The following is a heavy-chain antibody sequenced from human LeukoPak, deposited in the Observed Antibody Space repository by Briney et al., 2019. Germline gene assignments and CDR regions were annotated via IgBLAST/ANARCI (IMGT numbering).Heavy chain of an antibody. Sequence: SQTLSLACTVSAGSTSSVGHYCSWLRHHPWQGLEWPGHMFYSGSTHYNPSPKRRVTISLDTSKNHFTLKLTSVTAADTAVYFCARAYSENPYVVNYFDSWGQGTLATVSS. J-gene: IGHJ4*02. CDR1: AGSTSSVGHY. CDR2: MFYSGST. V-gene: IGHV4-31*03. CDR3: ARAYSENPYVVNYFDS. D-gene: IGHD5-12*01.